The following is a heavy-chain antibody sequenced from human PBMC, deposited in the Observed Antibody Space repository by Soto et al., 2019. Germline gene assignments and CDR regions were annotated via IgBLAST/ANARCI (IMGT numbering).Heavy chain of an antibody. CDR3: TRAGILTTPYYFDY. J-gene: IGHJ4*02. V-gene: IGHV3-72*01. CDR2: IRNKAHSYST. Sequence: GGSLRLSCAVSGFTFGDHYMDWVRQAPGKGLEWIGRIRNKAHSYSTTYAASVKGRFTISRDDSRNSLYLQMNSLKTEDTAVYYCTRAGILTTPYYFDYWGQGTLVTVSS. CDR1: GFTFGDHY. D-gene: IGHD2-21*01.